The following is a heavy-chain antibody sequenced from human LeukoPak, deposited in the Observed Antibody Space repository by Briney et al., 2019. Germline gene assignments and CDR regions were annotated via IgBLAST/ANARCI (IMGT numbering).Heavy chain of an antibody. D-gene: IGHD1-26*01. CDR1: GYTFTGYY. Sequence: ASVKVSCKASGYTFTGYYMHWVRQAPGQGLEWMGRINPNNGATNYAQKFQGRVTITGDTSINTAYMELSSPRSDDTAVYYCTRESGSYHGNDYWGQGTLVTVSS. V-gene: IGHV1-2*06. CDR2: INPNNGAT. J-gene: IGHJ4*02. CDR3: TRESGSYHGNDY.